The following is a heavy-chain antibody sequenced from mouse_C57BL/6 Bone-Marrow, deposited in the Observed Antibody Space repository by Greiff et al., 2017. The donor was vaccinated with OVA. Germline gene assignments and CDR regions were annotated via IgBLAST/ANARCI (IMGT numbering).Heavy chain of an antibody. Sequence: EVKVVESGGGLVQSGRSLRLSCATSGFTFSDFYMEWVRQAPGKGLEWIAASRNKANDYTTEYSASVKGRFIVSRDTSQSILYLQMNALRAEDAAISFCARDARAYDYDVSFAYWGQGTLVTVSA. J-gene: IGHJ3*01. V-gene: IGHV7-1*01. CDR3: ARDARAYDYDVSFAY. CDR1: GFTFSDFY. CDR2: SRNKANDYTT. D-gene: IGHD2-4*01.